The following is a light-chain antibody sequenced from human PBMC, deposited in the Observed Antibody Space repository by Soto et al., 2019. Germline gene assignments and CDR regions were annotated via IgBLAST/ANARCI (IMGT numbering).Light chain of an antibody. J-gene: IGKJ5*01. CDR1: QTISSW. CDR2: KAS. Sequence: DIQMTQSPSTLSGSVGDRVTITCLASQTISSWLAWYQQKPGKAPKLLIYKASTLKSGVPSRFSGSGSGTEFTLTISSLQSEDFGVYYCQQYNNWPPITFGQGTRLEIK. CDR3: QQYNNWPPIT. V-gene: IGKV1-5*03.